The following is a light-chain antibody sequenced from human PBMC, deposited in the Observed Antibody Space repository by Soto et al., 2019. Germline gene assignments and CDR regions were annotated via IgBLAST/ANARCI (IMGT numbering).Light chain of an antibody. CDR3: QQYDNWPWT. CDR2: SAS. Sequence: EIVMTQSPATLSVSPGESATLSCRASQSISDTLAWYQQKPGQAPRLLIYSASRRATGFPARFSGSGSGTDFTLTISSLQSEDFAVYYCQQYDNWPWTFGQGTKVDIK. V-gene: IGKV3-15*01. CDR1: QSISDT. J-gene: IGKJ1*01.